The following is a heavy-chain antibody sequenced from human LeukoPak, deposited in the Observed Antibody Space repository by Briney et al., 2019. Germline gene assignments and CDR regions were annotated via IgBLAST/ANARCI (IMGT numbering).Heavy chain of an antibody. CDR2: ISGSGGST. V-gene: IGHV3-23*01. D-gene: IGHD3-22*01. J-gene: IGHJ6*02. CDR1: GFTFSSYA. Sequence: GGSLRLSCAASGFTFSSYAMSWVRQAPGKGLEWVSAISGSGGSTYYADSVKGRFTISRDNSKNTLYLQMNSLRAEDTAVYYCAGHRGYYYDSSGYPLLIYGMDVWGQGTTVTVSS. CDR3: AGHRGYYYDSSGYPLLIYGMDV.